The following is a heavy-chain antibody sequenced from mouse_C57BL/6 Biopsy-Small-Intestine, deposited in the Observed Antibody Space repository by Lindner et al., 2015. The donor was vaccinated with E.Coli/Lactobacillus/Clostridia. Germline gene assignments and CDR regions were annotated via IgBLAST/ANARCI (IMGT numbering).Heavy chain of an antibody. V-gene: IGHV14-4*01. CDR1: GFNIKDDY. Sequence: VQLQESGAELVRPGASVKLSCTASGFNIKDDYMHWVKQRPEQGLEWIGWIDPENGDTEYASKFQGKATITADTSSNTAYLQLSSLTSEDTAIYYCARERGFAYWGQGTLVTVSA. CDR2: IDPENGDT. J-gene: IGHJ3*01. CDR3: ARERGFAY.